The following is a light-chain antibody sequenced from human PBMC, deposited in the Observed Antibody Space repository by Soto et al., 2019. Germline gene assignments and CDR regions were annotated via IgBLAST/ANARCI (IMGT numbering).Light chain of an antibody. CDR2: DAS. CDR1: QIISTY. CDR3: LQDYDYSWT. V-gene: IGKV1-5*01. J-gene: IGKJ1*01. Sequence: DIQMTQSPSTLSASVGDRVTITCRASQIISTYLAWYQQRPGRAPKLLISDASSLQSGVPSRFSGSGSGTDFTLTISSLQPEDFATYYCLQDYDYSWTFGQGTKVDNK.